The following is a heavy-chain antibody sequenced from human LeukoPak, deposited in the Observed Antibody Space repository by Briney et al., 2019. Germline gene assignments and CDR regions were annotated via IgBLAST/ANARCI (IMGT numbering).Heavy chain of an antibody. CDR1: GGSISSSSYY. CDR2: IYYSGST. Sequence: PSETLSLTCTVSGGSISSSSYYWGWIRQPPGKGLEWIGSIYYSGSTYYNPSLKSRVTISVDTSKNQFSLKLSSVTAAVTAVYYCASGNTYYYDSSGYNWFDPWGQGTLVTVSS. D-gene: IGHD3-22*01. J-gene: IGHJ5*02. V-gene: IGHV4-39*01. CDR3: ASGNTYYYDSSGYNWFDP.